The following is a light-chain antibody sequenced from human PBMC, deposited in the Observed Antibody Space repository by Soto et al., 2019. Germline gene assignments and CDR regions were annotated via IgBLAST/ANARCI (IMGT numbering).Light chain of an antibody. V-gene: IGKV1-12*01. CDR1: QDISSW. Sequence: DIQMTQSPSSVSASVGDRVTITCRASQDISSWVAWYQQKPGKAPKLPISAASSLQSGVPRRFSGSGSGTDFTLVISSLQAEDFATYFCQQGDSFPFTFGGGTKVEIK. CDR2: AAS. CDR3: QQGDSFPFT. J-gene: IGKJ4*01.